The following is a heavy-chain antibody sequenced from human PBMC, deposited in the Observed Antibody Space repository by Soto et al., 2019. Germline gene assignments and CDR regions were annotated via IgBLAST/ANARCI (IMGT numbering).Heavy chain of an antibody. J-gene: IGHJ4*02. V-gene: IGHV3-23*01. D-gene: IGHD6-6*01. CDR1: GFSFNSYA. CDR2: ISGSGGST. Sequence: PGGSLRLSCAASGFSFNSYAMIWVRQAPGKGLEWVSGISGSGGSTYYANSVKGRFTISRDNSKNTLYLQMNSLRDVDTAVYYCAKDSTAYSSSYDFDSWGQGNLVTVSS. CDR3: AKDSTAYSSSYDFDS.